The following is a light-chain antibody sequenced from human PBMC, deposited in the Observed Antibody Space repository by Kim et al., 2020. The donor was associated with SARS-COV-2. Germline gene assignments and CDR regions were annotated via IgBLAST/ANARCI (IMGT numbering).Light chain of an antibody. CDR2: WAS. J-gene: IGKJ3*01. V-gene: IGKV4-1*01. Sequence: ERATINCTAGQSILYGSMKYLAWYQQKAGQPPKLLIYWASTRESGVPDRFSGSGSGTDFTLTISSLQAEDVAVYYCQQYYNSPFTFGPGTKVDIK. CDR3: QQYYNSPFT. CDR1: QSILYGSMKY.